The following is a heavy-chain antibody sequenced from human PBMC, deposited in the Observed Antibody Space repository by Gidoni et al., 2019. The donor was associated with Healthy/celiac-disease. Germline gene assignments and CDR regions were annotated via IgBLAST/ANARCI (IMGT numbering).Heavy chain of an antibody. D-gene: IGHD5-12*01. CDR1: GYTLTSYA. J-gene: IGHJ6*02. CDR2: IKAGNGNT. CDR3: AREASGYDVSGMDV. Sequence: QVQLVPSGAEVKKPRVSVKVSCKSSGYTLTSYAMHWVREAPRQRLEWMGWIKAGNGNTKYSQRFQGRVTITMDTTGSTAYMELSSLRSEDTAVYYCAREASGYDVSGMDVWGQGTTVTVSS. V-gene: IGHV1-3*01.